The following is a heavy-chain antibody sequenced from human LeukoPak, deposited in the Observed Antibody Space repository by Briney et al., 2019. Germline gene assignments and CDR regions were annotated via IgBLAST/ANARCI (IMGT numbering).Heavy chain of an antibody. CDR2: ISTSSSYI. V-gene: IGHV3-21*01. CDR3: ARDRDWNSGFDY. Sequence: GGSLRLSCAASGFTFSSYSMNWVRQAPRKGLEWVSSISTSSSYIYYADSVKGRSTISRDNARNSLYLQMNSLRAEDTAVYYCARDRDWNSGFDYWGQGTLVTVSS. D-gene: IGHD1-7*01. CDR1: GFTFSSYS. J-gene: IGHJ4*02.